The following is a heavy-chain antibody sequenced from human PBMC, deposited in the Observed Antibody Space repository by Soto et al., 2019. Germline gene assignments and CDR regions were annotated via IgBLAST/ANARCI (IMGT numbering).Heavy chain of an antibody. V-gene: IGHV3-33*01. Sequence: QVHLVESGGGVVQPGRSLRLSCAASGFTFRSYGMSWVRQTPGKGLEWPAIIQYDGSKEYYADSVKGRFSISRDNSKNTLDLQMNSLRAEDSAVYYCARDRTYYGSGAVGMDVWGQGTTVTVSS. J-gene: IGHJ6*02. D-gene: IGHD3-10*01. CDR1: GFTFRSYG. CDR3: ARDRTYYGSGAVGMDV. CDR2: IQYDGSKE.